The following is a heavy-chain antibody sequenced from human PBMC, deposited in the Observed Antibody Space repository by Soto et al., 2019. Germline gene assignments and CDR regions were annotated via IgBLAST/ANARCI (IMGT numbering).Heavy chain of an antibody. CDR1: GGSISSSNW. CDR3: ARELRYFDWADGGMDV. V-gene: IGHV4-4*02. J-gene: IGHJ6*02. CDR2: IYHSGST. Sequence: SETLSLTCAVSGGSISSSNWWSWVRQPPGKGLEWIGEIYHSGSTNYNPSLKSRVTISVDKSKNQFSLKLSSVTAADTAVYYCARELRYFDWADGGMDVWGQGTTVTVSS. D-gene: IGHD3-9*01.